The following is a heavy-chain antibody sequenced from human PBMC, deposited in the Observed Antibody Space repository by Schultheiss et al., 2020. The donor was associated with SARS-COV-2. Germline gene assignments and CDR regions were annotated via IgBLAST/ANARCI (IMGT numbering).Heavy chain of an antibody. J-gene: IGHJ6*02. CDR3: ARDVIVVGSYYGTDV. CDR1: GGSISSYY. CDR2: VYSSGRT. D-gene: IGHD2-15*01. V-gene: IGHV4-59*06. Sequence: SETLSLTCTVSGGSISSYYWSWIRQHPGKGLEWIGYVYSSGRTYYNPSLQSRVTISADTSKNHFFLNLTSVTAADTAIYYCARDVIVVGSYYGTDVWGQGSTVTVSS.